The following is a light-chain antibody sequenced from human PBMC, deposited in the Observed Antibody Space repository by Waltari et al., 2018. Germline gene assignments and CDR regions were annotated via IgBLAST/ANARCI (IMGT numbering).Light chain of an antibody. Sequence: QSVLTQPPSVSAAPGQKVTISCSGSTPNIGHSRVSWYLQLQGTAPKLLIDDNNKRPSGIPDRFSGSKSGTSATLDITGLQTGDEANYYCGTWDSNLSAGVFGGGTKLTVL. CDR1: TPNIGHSR. J-gene: IGLJ2*01. CDR3: GTWDSNLSAGV. CDR2: DNN. V-gene: IGLV1-51*01.